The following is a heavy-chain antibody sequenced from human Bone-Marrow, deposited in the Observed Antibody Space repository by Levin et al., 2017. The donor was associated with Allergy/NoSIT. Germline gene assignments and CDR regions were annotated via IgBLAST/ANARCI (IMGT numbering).Heavy chain of an antibody. CDR2: SYLGEGT. V-gene: IGHV4-4*02. CDR1: GASISSNNW. J-gene: IGHJ5*02. CDR3: ARIIGGCSSNSCYLDP. D-gene: IGHD2-2*01. Sequence: PSETLSLTCAVSGASISSNNWWTWVRQPPGKGLEWIGESYLGEGTNYNPSLKSRVTISLDNSKSQFSLKLTSVTAADTAVYYCARIIGGCSSNSCYLDPWGQGTLVTVSS.